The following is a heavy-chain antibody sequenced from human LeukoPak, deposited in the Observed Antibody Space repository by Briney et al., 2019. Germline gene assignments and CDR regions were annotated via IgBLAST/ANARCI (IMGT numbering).Heavy chain of an antibody. V-gene: IGHV5-51*01. CDR1: GYSFTSYW. CDR3: ARSNWRRLQERYYFDY. Sequence: GESLKISCKGSGYSFTSYWIGWVRQMPGKSLEWMGIIYPGDSDTRYSPSFQGQVTISTDKSISTAYLQWSSLKASDTAMYYCARSNWRRLQERYYFDYWGQGTLVTVSS. J-gene: IGHJ4*02. D-gene: IGHD5-24*01. CDR2: IYPGDSDT.